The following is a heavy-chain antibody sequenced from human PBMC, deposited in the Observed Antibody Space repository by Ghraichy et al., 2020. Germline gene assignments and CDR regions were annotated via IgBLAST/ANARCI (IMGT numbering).Heavy chain of an antibody. CDR3: ARDSTRTTVTIKNPDYYYGMDV. CDR2: IYTSGST. D-gene: IGHD4-17*01. V-gene: IGHV4-4*07. CDR1: GGSISSYY. Sequence: SQTLSLTCTVSGGSISSYYWSWIRQPAGKGLEWIGRIYTSGSTNYNPSLKSRVTMSVDTSKNQFSLKLSSVTAADTAVYYCARDSTRTTVTIKNPDYYYGMDVWGQGTTVTVSS. J-gene: IGHJ6*02.